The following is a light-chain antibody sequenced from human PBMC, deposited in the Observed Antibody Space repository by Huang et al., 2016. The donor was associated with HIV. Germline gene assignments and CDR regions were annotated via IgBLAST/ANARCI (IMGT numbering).Light chain of an antibody. J-gene: IGKJ4*01. CDR3: QQYNNWRLS. CDR1: RSVSSN. CDR2: GSS. Sequence: IVMTQSPATLSVSPGERVTVSCRANRSVSSNLAWYQQRPGQPPRLLIYGSSTRAPGIPARFSGSGSGTDFSLTISSLQSEDFARYYCQQYNNWRLSFGGGTRVDI. V-gene: IGKV3-15*01.